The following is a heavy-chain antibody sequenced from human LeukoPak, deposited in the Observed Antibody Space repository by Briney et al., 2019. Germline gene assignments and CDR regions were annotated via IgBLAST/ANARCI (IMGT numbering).Heavy chain of an antibody. CDR2: ISPYTHNI. V-gene: IGHV1-18*04. CDR3: ARDTQSYGYYVGVSGL. J-gene: IGHJ4*02. D-gene: IGHD4-17*01. CDR1: GYTFTIYG. Sequence: GASVKVSCTASGYTFTIYGLSWVRQAPGQGLEWMGWISPYTHNINYAQNLQGRVTMTTDISTSTAYLEVRSLRSDDTAVYYCARDTQSYGYYVGVSGLWGQGTLVTVSS.